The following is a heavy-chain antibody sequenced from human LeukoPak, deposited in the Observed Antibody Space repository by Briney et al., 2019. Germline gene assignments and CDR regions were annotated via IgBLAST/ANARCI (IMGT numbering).Heavy chain of an antibody. Sequence: SEILSLTCTVSGGSISSSNYYWGWIRQPPGKGLEWIGSIYYSGSTYYNPSLKSRVTISADTSKNQFSLKLSSVTAADTAVYYCARHSSSTSCYFLPWGQGTLVTVSS. D-gene: IGHD2-2*01. V-gene: IGHV4-39*01. CDR1: GGSISSSNYY. CDR2: IYYSGST. CDR3: ARHSSSTSCYFLP. J-gene: IGHJ5*02.